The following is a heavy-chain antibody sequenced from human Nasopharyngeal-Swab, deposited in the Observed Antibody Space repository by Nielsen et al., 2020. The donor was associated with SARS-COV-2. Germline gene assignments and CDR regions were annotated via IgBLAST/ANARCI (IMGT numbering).Heavy chain of an antibody. Sequence: ASVKVSCKASGYTFTSYGISWVRQAPGQGLEWMGWISAYNGNTNYAQKLQGRVTMTTDTSTSTAYMELRSLRSDDTAVYYCARVNYYEGEEWFDPWGQGTLVTVSS. CDR1: GYTFTSYG. J-gene: IGHJ5*02. CDR3: ARVNYYEGEEWFDP. D-gene: IGHD3-22*01. V-gene: IGHV1-18*01. CDR2: ISAYNGNT.